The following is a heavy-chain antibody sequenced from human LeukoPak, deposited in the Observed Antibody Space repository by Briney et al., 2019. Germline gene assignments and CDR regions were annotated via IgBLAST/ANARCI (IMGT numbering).Heavy chain of an antibody. CDR2: INDSGST. V-gene: IGHV4-34*01. J-gene: IGHJ4*02. CDR3: ARGGLAAAGPIYYYFDY. D-gene: IGHD6-13*01. CDR1: GGSFSGYY. Sequence: PSETLSLTCAVYGGSFSGYYWSWIRQPPGKGLEWIGEINDSGSTNYNPSLKSRVTISVDTSKNQFSLKLTSVTAADTAVYYCARGGLAAAGPIYYYFDYWGQGTLVTVSS.